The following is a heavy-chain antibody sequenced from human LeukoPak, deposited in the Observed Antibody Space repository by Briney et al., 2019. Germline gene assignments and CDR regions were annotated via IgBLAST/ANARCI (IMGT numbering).Heavy chain of an antibody. D-gene: IGHD1-26*01. CDR1: GVSISSHY. J-gene: IGHJ1*01. Sequence: SESLSLTCTVSGVSISSHYRSWIRQPPGKGLEWIGHMSYTGSTKYNPSLMSRVSISLDTSKNQFSLRLTSVTAADTAVYYCARSVETTPFAYFQDWGQGTLGTVSS. V-gene: IGHV4-59*08. CDR3: ARSVETTPFAYFQD. CDR2: MSYTGST.